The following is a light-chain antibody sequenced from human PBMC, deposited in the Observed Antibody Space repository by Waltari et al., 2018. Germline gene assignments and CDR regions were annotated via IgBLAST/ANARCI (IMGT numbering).Light chain of an antibody. V-gene: IGLV2-8*01. Sequence: QSALTQPPSASGSPGQSVPIPCPGTNSDVADYDYLSGYQYHPGKAPKLLIYDLTKRPSGVPDRFSGSKSGNTASLTVSGLQAEDEADYYCSSYARSSHVVFGGGTKLTVL. CDR3: SSYARSSHVV. J-gene: IGLJ3*02. CDR2: DLT. CDR1: NSDVADYDY.